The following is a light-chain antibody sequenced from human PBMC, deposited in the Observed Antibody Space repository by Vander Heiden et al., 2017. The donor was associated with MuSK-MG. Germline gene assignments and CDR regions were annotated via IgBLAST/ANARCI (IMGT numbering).Light chain of an antibody. J-gene: IGKJ4*01. CDR3: QESDSTPLT. CDR1: QSISSY. Sequence: DIQMTQSPSSLSASVGDRVTITCRASQSISSYLNWYQQKPGKAPKLLIYAASSLQSGVPSRFSGSGSGTDFTLTISSLHPEDFATYYCQESDSTPLTFGGGTEVEIK. V-gene: IGKV1-39*01. CDR2: AAS.